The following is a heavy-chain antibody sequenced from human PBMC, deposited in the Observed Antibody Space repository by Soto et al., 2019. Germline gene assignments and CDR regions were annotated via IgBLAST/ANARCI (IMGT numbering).Heavy chain of an antibody. V-gene: IGHV3-30-3*01. CDR1: GFSFSISP. J-gene: IGHJ4*02. Sequence: LRLSCAASGFSFSISPMHWVRQAPGKGPEWVALISYDGTNKFYADSVKGRFTISRDNSKSTLYLQVDSLRPEDAAVYYCARDPKTSGGQHWAFNYLDSWGQGTLVTVYS. CDR3: ARDPKTSGGQHWAFNYLDS. CDR2: ISYDGTNK. D-gene: IGHD7-27*01.